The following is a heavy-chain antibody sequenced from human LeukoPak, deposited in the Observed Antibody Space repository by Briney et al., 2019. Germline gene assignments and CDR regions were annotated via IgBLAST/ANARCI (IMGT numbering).Heavy chain of an antibody. CDR3: ARVDYFHITRANWFDP. CDR2: SDK. J-gene: IGHJ5*02. Sequence: SDKYYADSVKGRFTISRDNSKNTLYLQMNSLRAEDTAVYYCARVDYFHITRANWFDPWGQGTLVTVSS. D-gene: IGHD2/OR15-2a*01. V-gene: IGHV3-30*07.